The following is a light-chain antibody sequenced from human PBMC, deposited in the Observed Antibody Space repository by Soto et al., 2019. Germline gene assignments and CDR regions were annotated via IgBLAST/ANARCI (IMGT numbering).Light chain of an antibody. J-gene: IGKJ1*01. V-gene: IGKV3-15*01. CDR1: QSVSSN. CDR2: GAS. Sequence: EIVMTQSPATLSVSPGERATLSCRASQSVSSNLAWYQQNPGQAPRLLIYGASTRATGIPARFSGSGSGTEFTLTISSLQSEDFAVYYCQQYNNWPRTFGPGTKVEIQ. CDR3: QQYNNWPRT.